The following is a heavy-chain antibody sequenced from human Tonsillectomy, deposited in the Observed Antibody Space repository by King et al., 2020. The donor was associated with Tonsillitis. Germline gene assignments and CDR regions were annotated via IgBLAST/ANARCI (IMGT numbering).Heavy chain of an antibody. CDR1: GFTFSIYW. J-gene: IGHJ4*02. CDR2: IKQDGSQK. CDR3: ATSYGDYDY. V-gene: IGHV3-7*03. Sequence: VQLVESGGGLVQPGGSLSLSCAASGFTFSIYWMSWVRQAPGKGLEWVASIKQDGSQKNYVDSVKGRFTISRDNAESSLYLQMNSLRVEDTAVYYCATSYGDYDYWGQGTLVTVSS. D-gene: IGHD4-17*01.